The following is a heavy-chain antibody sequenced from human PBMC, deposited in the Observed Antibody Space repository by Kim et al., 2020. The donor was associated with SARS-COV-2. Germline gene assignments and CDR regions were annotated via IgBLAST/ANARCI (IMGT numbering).Heavy chain of an antibody. V-gene: IGHV1-69*13. J-gene: IGHJ4*02. CDR2: IIPIFGTA. CDR1: GGTFSSYA. D-gene: IGHD3-3*01. Sequence: SVKVSCKASGGTFSSYAISWVRQAPGQGLEWMGGIIPIFGTANYAQKFQGRVTITADESTSTAYMELSSLRSEDTAVYYCARDPRDFWSGYHPIFGYWGQGTLVTVSS. CDR3: ARDPRDFWSGYHPIFGY.